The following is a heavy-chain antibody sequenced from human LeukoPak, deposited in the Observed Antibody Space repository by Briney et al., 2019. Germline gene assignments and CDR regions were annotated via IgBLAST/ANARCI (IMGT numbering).Heavy chain of an antibody. J-gene: IGHJ6*03. CDR2: IIPIFGTA. V-gene: IGHV1-69*13. CDR3: ARSNCSSTSCYNRGDYYYYMDV. Sequence: SVKVSCKASGGTFSSYAISWVRQAPGQGLEWMGGIIPIFGTANYAQKFQGRVTITADESTSTAYMELSSLRSEDTAVYYCARSNCSSTSCYNRGDYYYYMDVWGRGTTVTVSS. D-gene: IGHD2-2*02. CDR1: GGTFSSYA.